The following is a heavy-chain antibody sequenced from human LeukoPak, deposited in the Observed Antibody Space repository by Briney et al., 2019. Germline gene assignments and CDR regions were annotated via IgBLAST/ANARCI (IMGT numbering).Heavy chain of an antibody. CDR3: AKSRYDFWSGYWS. J-gene: IGHJ4*02. Sequence: PGGSLRLSCAASGFTFSSYAMSWVRQAPGKGLEWVSAISGSGGSTCYADSVKGRFTISRDNSKNTLYLQMNSLRAEDTAVYYCAKSRYDFWSGYWSWGQGTLVTVSS. CDR2: ISGSGGST. V-gene: IGHV3-23*01. D-gene: IGHD3-3*01. CDR1: GFTFSSYA.